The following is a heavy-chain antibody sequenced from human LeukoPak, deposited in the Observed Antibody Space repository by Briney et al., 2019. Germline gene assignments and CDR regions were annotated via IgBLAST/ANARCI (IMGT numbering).Heavy chain of an antibody. CDR3: ARGLIVATTE. D-gene: IGHD5-12*01. CDR1: GGSFSGYY. J-gene: IGHJ4*02. CDR2: INHSGST. V-gene: IGHV4-34*01. Sequence: SGTLSLTCAVYGGSFSGYYWSWIRQPPGKGLEWIGEINHSGSTNYNPSLKSRVTISVDTSKNEFSLKLSSVTAADTAVYYCARGLIVATTEWGQGTLVTVSS.